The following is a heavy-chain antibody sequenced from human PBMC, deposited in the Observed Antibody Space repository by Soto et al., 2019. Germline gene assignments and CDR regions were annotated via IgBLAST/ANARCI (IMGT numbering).Heavy chain of an antibody. CDR3: APRPTSCGRARYEPLP. V-gene: IGHV3-30*03. D-gene: IGHD2-21*02. CDR2: ISYDGSDE. Sequence: PGAPLSLSCAASVVTLSNSAIHWVRQAPGKGLEWVALISYDGSDEYYADSVKGRFTISRDNSKNTLYLQMNSLRGDDTAVYYCAPRPTSCGRARYEPLPWAQ. J-gene: IGHJ5*02. CDR1: VVTLSNSA.